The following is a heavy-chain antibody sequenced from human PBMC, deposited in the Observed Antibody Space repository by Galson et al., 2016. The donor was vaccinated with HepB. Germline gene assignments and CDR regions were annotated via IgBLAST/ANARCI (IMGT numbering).Heavy chain of an antibody. D-gene: IGHD1-26*01. CDR3: AKGRNSGTFWVYFDS. CDR2: IYIGGTT. J-gene: IGHJ4*02. Sequence: SLRLSCAASGFSVSSHYMTWVRQAPGKGLEWVSIIYIGGTTFYADSVKGRFTISRDNSNNTVHLQLNSLRVEDTAVYYCAKGRNSGTFWVYFDSWGQGTLVIVSS. V-gene: IGHV3-53*01. CDR1: GFSVSSHY.